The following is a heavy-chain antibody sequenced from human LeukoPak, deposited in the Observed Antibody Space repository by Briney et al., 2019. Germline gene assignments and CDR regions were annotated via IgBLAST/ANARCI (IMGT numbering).Heavy chain of an antibody. CDR3: ARRGYHDYSGFDY. D-gene: IGHD1-26*01. CDR1: GFMFSDYY. J-gene: IGHJ4*02. Sequence: GGSLRLSCEASGFMFSDYYMSWIRQAPGKGLEWLAYVSGSGRAIFYADSVNGRSTISRDNSKNSLYLQMKSLRAEDTALYYCARRGYHDYSGFDYWGQGTLVTVSS. V-gene: IGHV3-11*04. CDR2: VSGSGRAI.